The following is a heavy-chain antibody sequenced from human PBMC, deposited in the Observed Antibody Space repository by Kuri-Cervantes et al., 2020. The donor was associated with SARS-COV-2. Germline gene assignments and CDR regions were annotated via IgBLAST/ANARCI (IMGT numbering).Heavy chain of an antibody. Sequence: GESLKISCAASGFNFSRTDMHWVRQAPGKGLDYVSAISSNGGSTYYADSVKGRFTISRDNSKNTLYLQMSSLRAEDTAVYYCVKVNNPQAAIYYFDYWGQGTLVTVSS. V-gene: IGHV3-64D*08. CDR3: VKVNNPQAAIYYFDY. CDR1: GFNFSRTD. J-gene: IGHJ4*02. D-gene: IGHD2-2*01. CDR2: ISSNGGST.